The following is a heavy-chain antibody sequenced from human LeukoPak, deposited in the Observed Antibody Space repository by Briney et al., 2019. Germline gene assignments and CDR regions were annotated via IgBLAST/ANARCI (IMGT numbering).Heavy chain of an antibody. V-gene: IGHV3-74*01. CDR1: GFTFSTYW. Sequence: PGGSLRLSCAASGFTFSTYWMHWVRQAPGKGLVWVSRIKSDGGTNYADSVKGPFTISRDNAKKTVSLQMNSLRPEDTGVYYCARAPSEIGGYYPEYFRHWGQGTLVTVSS. CDR3: ARAPSEIGGYYPEYFRH. CDR2: IKSDGGT. J-gene: IGHJ1*01. D-gene: IGHD3-22*01.